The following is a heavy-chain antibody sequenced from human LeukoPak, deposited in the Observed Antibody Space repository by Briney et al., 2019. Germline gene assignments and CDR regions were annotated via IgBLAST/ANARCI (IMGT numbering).Heavy chain of an antibody. CDR1: GFTFSSYA. CDR3: VKLRTGTRSAIDY. V-gene: IGHV3-64D*06. J-gene: IGHJ4*02. D-gene: IGHD3/OR15-3a*01. CDR2: ISSNGGST. Sequence: GGSLRLSCSASGFTFSSYAMHWVRQAPGKGLEYVSAISSNGGSTYYADSVKGRFTISRDNSENTLYLQMSSLRAEDTAVYYCVKLRTGTRSAIDYWGQGTLVTVSS.